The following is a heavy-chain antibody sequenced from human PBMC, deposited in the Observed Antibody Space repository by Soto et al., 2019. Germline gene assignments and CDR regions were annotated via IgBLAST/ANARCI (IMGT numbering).Heavy chain of an antibody. CDR2: INGDGSTA. J-gene: IGHJ4*02. V-gene: IGHV3-74*01. Sequence: HPGGSLRLSCAASGFIFTNFWMHWVRQAPGQGLVWVSRINGDGSTASYADSVQGRFTISRDNAKNTLYLQMNSLRAEDTAVYYCTTVFDFWGQGTPVTVSS. CDR3: TTVFDF. CDR1: GFIFTNFW.